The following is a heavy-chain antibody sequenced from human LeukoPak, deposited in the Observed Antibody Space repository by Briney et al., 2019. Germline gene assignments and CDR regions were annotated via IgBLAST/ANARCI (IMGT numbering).Heavy chain of an antibody. CDR2: IYYSGST. Sequence: SETLSLTCTVSGDSISSYYWSWIRQPPGKGLEWIGYIYYSGSTNYNPSLKSRVTISVNRSKNQFSLKLSSVTAADTAVYYCARAKIGYYYDSSGYSFDYWGQGTLVTVSS. D-gene: IGHD3-22*01. V-gene: IGHV4-59*12. CDR3: ARAKIGYYYDSSGYSFDY. CDR1: GDSISSYY. J-gene: IGHJ4*02.